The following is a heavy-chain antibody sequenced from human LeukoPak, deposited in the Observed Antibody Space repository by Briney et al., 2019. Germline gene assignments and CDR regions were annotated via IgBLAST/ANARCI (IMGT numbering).Heavy chain of an antibody. Sequence: KAGGSLRLSCAASGFTFSDYYMSWIRQAPGKGLDWVSYISSSGSTIYHADSVKGRFTISRDNAKNSLYLQMNSLRAEDTAVYYCAKDRETYYYDSSGLDYWGQGTLVTVSS. J-gene: IGHJ4*02. CDR2: ISSSGSTI. D-gene: IGHD3-22*01. V-gene: IGHV3-11*04. CDR3: AKDRETYYYDSSGLDY. CDR1: GFTFSDYY.